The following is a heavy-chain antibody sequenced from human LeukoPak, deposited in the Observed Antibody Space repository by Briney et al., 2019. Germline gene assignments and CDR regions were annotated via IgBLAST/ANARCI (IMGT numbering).Heavy chain of an antibody. Sequence: SETLSLTCSVSGGSISPNYWTWIRQSPGKGLEYIGHVSYTGRTRYNPSLQSRLTISLDTSNNRFSLQLTSVTAADTAVYYCARLIDYDNSSAPDIFDIWGQGIMVTVSS. CDR2: VSYTGRT. J-gene: IGHJ3*02. CDR1: GGSISPNY. CDR3: ARLIDYDNSSAPDIFDI. D-gene: IGHD3-22*01. V-gene: IGHV4-59*01.